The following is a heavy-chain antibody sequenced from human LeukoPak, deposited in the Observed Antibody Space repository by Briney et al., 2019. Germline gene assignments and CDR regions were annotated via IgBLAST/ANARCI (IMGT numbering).Heavy chain of an antibody. Sequence: GGSLRLSCAASGFTFDDYAMHWVRQAPGKGLEWVSGISWNSGSIGYADSVKGRFTISRGNSKNTLYLQMNSLRAEDTAVYYCAKSLADYYDSWVFDYWGQGTLVTVSS. D-gene: IGHD3-22*01. J-gene: IGHJ4*02. V-gene: IGHV3-9*01. CDR3: AKSLADYYDSWVFDY. CDR1: GFTFDDYA. CDR2: ISWNSGSI.